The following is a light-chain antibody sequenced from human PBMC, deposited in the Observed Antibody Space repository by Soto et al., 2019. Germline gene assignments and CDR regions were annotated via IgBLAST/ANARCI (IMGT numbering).Light chain of an antibody. Sequence: DIQLTQSPSSLSASVGDRVTITCRASQGIRNNEDWYQQKTEKVPERLIYASSSLQSGVPSRFSGSESGTEFSVIISIQPPEDFATYYCLHHESYPCTFGQGTKVEIK. CDR2: ASS. V-gene: IGKV1-17*01. J-gene: IGKJ1*01. CDR1: QGIRNN. CDR3: LHHESYPCT.